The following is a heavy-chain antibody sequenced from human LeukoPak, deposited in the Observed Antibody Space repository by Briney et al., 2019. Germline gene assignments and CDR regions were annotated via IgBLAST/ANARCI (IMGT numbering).Heavy chain of an antibody. D-gene: IGHD1-26*01. CDR1: GYTFTNCY. Sequence: GASVTVSFKASGYTFTNCYMHWVRQAPGQGLEWMGIINPANGATSYAQKFQGRVTMTRDTSTSIVYMELNSLRSEDTAVYYCATAPPSGTYYYFDYWGQGTLVTVSS. V-gene: IGHV1-46*01. CDR2: INPANGAT. CDR3: ATAPPSGTYYYFDY. J-gene: IGHJ4*02.